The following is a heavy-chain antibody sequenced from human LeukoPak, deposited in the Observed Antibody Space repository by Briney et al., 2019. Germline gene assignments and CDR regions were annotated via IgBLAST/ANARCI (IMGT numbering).Heavy chain of an antibody. V-gene: IGHV1-69*02. Sequence: SVTVSCKASGGTFSSYTISWVRQAPGQGLEWMGRIIPILGIANYAQKFQDRVTITADKSTSTAYMELSSLRSEDTAVYYCARAYSSSSGGGMDVWGQGTTVTVSS. CDR2: IIPILGIA. CDR1: GGTFSSYT. CDR3: ARAYSSSSGGGMDV. D-gene: IGHD6-6*01. J-gene: IGHJ6*02.